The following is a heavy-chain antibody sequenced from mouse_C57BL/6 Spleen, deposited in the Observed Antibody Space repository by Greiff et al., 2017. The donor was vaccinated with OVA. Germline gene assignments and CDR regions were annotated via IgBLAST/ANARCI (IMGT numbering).Heavy chain of an antibody. J-gene: IGHJ2*01. CDR3: ASRLGITTVVEGDFDY. CDR2: INPSSGYT. V-gene: IGHV1-7*01. D-gene: IGHD1-1*01. Sequence: QVQLKQSGAELAKPGASVKLSCKASGYPFTSYWMHWVKQRPGQGLEWIGYINPSSGYTKYNQKFKDKATLTADKSSSTAYMQLSSLTYEDSAVYNCASRLGITTVVEGDFDYRGHGTTLTVSS. CDR1: GYPFTSYW.